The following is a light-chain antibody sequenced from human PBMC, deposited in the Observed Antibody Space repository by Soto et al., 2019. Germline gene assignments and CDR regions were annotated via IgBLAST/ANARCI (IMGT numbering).Light chain of an antibody. V-gene: IGKV1-6*01. CDR3: LQDDDYPFT. CDR2: AAS. Sequence: IQVTQSPSSLSASVGDRVTITWRASQDIRNELSWYQQKPGKAPKFLIFAASNLQSGVPSRFSGSGSGTDFTLTISSLQPEDFATYFCLQDDDYPFTFGGGTKLVIK. J-gene: IGKJ4*01. CDR1: QDIRNE.